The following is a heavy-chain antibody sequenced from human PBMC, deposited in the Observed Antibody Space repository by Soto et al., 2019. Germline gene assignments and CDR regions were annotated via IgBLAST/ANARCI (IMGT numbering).Heavy chain of an antibody. J-gene: IGHJ4*02. D-gene: IGHD1-20*01. Sequence: QGQLMESGGGVVQPGRSLRLSCVASGFDFKTYGMHWVRQAPGKGLEWVAVIGFDGTNIHYSDSVRGRFSISRDNSENTVSLQMNSLRVEDTALYYCVRTACVINNCSYRGVRWGQGTLVTV. V-gene: IGHV3-33*01. CDR2: IGFDGTNI. CDR3: VRTACVINNCSYRGVR. CDR1: GFDFKTYG.